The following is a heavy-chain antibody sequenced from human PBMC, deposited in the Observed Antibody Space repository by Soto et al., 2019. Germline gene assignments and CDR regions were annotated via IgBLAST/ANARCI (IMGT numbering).Heavy chain of an antibody. CDR1: GFSFGTYW. CDR3: ARDVGPITIFGEALSGYFDF. V-gene: IGHV3-7*03. Sequence: EVQLVESGGGLVQPGGSLRLSCAVSGFSFGTYWMSWVRQAPGKGLEWLASIKQDGSGRYYLDSVKGRFTISRDNAKDSLSLQMNSLRGEDTAFYYCARDVGPITIFGEALSGYFDFWGQGTLVTVSS. J-gene: IGHJ4*02. D-gene: IGHD3-3*01. CDR2: IKQDGSGR.